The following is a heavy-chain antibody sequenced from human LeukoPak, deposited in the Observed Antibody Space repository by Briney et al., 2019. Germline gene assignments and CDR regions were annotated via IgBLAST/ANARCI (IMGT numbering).Heavy chain of an antibody. V-gene: IGHV3-11*01. CDR3: ARDPKGLTMTTVTTRVYGMDV. Sequence: GGSLRLSCAASGFTFSDYYMSWIRQAPGKGLEWVSYISSSGSTIYYADSVKGRFTISRDNAKNSLYLQMNSLRAEDTAVYYCARDPKGLTMTTVTTRVYGMDVWGQGTTVTVSS. CDR2: ISSSGSTI. J-gene: IGHJ6*02. CDR1: GFTFSDYY. D-gene: IGHD4-17*01.